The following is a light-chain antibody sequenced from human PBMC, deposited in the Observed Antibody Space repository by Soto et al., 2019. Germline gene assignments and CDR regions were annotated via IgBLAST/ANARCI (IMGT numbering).Light chain of an antibody. CDR2: QAS. J-gene: IGKJ1*01. V-gene: IGKV1-5*03. Sequence: DIQMTQSPSTLSASVGDRVTITCRASQSINSWLAWYQQKPGKAPKLLIYQASSLESGVPSRFSGSGSATEFTLTILSLQPDDFATYYCQQYNTYSWTFGQGTKVEVK. CDR1: QSINSW. CDR3: QQYNTYSWT.